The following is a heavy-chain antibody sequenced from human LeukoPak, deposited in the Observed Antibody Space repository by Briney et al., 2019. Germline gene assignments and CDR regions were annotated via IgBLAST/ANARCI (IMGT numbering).Heavy chain of an antibody. CDR1: GFTFSSYS. Sequence: PGGSLRLSCAASGFTFSSYSMNWVRQAPGKGLEWVSSISSSSSYIYYADSVKGRFTISRDNAKNSLYLQMNSLGAEDTAVYYCARDFYYDSSGYRTAPDYWGQGTLVTVSS. J-gene: IGHJ4*02. CDR3: ARDFYYDSSGYRTAPDY. V-gene: IGHV3-21*01. D-gene: IGHD3-22*01. CDR2: ISSSSSYI.